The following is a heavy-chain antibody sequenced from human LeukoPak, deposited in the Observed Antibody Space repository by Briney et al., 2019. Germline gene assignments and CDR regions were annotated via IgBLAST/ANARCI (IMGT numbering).Heavy chain of an antibody. D-gene: IGHD3-22*01. CDR1: GYDFSNYW. Sequence: ESLKISCKGSGYDFSNYWIGWVRHVPGKGLEWMGSIYPIDSDTRYRPSFQGQVTISADKSISAAYLQWSSLKASDTAIYYCARGNYYDSSGYFDYWGQGTLVTVSS. CDR3: ARGNYYDSSGYFDY. V-gene: IGHV5-51*01. CDR2: IYPIDSDT. J-gene: IGHJ4*02.